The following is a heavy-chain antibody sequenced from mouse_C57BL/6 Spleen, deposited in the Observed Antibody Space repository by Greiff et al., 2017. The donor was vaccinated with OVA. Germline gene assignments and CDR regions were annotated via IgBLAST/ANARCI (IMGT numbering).Heavy chain of an antibody. J-gene: IGHJ1*03. D-gene: IGHD1-1*01. CDR1: GYTFTSYW. CDR2: IYPSDSET. Sequence: QVQLQQPRAELVRPGSSVKLSCKASGYTFTSYWMDWVKQRPGQGLEWIGNIYPSDSETHYNQKFKDKATLTVDKSSSTAYMQLSSLTSEDSAVYYCARKGPVVAPGYFDVWGTGTTVTVSS. CDR3: ARKGPVVAPGYFDV. V-gene: IGHV1-61*01.